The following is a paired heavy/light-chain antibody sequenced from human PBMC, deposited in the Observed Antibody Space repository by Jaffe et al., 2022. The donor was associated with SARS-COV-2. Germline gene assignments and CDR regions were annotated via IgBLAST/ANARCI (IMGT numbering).Light chain of an antibody. J-gene: IGKJ3*01. V-gene: IGKV1-39*01. CDR2: AAS. CDR3: QQSYSTPAT. CDR1: QSISSY. Sequence: DIQMTQSPSSLSASVGDRVTITCRASQSISSYLNWYQQKPGKAPKLLIYAASSLQSGVPSRFSGSGSGTDFTLTISSLQPEDFATYYCQQSYSTPATFGPGTKVDIK.
Heavy chain of an antibody. D-gene: IGHD5-18*01. CDR1: GGSISSSSYY. CDR3: ARHQNEAGYSYGWGYYYYYMDV. V-gene: IGHV4-39*01. CDR2: IYYSGST. J-gene: IGHJ6*03. Sequence: QLQLQESGPGLVKPSETLSLTCTVSGGSISSSSYYWGWIRQPPGKGLEWIGSIYYSGSTYYNPSLKSRVTISVDTSKNQFSLKLSSVTAADTAVYYCARHQNEAGYSYGWGYYYYYMDVWGKGTTVTVSS.